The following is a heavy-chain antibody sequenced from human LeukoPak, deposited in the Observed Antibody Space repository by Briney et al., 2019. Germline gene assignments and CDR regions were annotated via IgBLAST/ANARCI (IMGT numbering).Heavy chain of an antibody. J-gene: IGHJ4*02. CDR3: AKRPYEPYYFDF. Sequence: SETLSLTCTVSGGSISSYYWSWIRQPPGKGLEWIGYIYYSGSTNYNPSLKSRVTISVDTSKNQFSLKLSSVTAADTAVYFCAKRPYEPYYFDFWGQGTLVTVSS. CDR2: IYYSGST. CDR1: GGSISSYY. D-gene: IGHD3-16*01. V-gene: IGHV4-59*01.